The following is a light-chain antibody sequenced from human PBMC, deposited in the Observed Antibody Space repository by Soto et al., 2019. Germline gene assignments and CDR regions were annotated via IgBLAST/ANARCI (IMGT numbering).Light chain of an antibody. V-gene: IGKV3-11*01. CDR3: QQRSNWPT. CDR1: QSISFY. J-gene: IGKJ5*01. Sequence: VLTQSPATLSLSPGERATLSCRASQSISFYLTWYQHKPGQAPRLLIYDASNRATGIPARFSGSGYGTDFTLTISSLEPEDFAVYYCQQRSNWPTFGQGTRLEN. CDR2: DAS.